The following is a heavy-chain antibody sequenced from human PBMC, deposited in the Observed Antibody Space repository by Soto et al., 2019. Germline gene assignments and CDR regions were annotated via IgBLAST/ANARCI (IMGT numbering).Heavy chain of an antibody. CDR3: ARGWGSIDY. Sequence: PGGSLRFSCAVSGFTFSSYSMNWVRQAPGKGLEWVSSISGSSTYIYNADSVKGRFTISRDNAKNSLYLQMSSLRAEDTAVYYCARGWGSIDYWGPGTLVTVSS. V-gene: IGHV3-21*01. CDR1: GFTFSSYS. CDR2: ISGSSTYI. D-gene: IGHD7-27*01. J-gene: IGHJ4*02.